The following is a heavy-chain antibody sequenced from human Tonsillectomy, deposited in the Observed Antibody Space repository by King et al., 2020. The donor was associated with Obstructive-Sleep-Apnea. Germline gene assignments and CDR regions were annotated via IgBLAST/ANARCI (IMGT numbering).Heavy chain of an antibody. V-gene: IGHV3-23*04. CDR1: GFTFSSYA. Sequence: VQLVESGGGLVQPGGSLRLSCAASGFTFSSYAMSWVRQAPGKGLEWVSTISGDGKSTYYVDSAKGRFTISRDNSKNRLYLQMNSLRAEDTAVYYCAKDRSGWTPFDYWGQGTLVTVSS. D-gene: IGHD6-19*01. CDR3: AKDRSGWTPFDY. CDR2: ISGDGKST. J-gene: IGHJ4*02.